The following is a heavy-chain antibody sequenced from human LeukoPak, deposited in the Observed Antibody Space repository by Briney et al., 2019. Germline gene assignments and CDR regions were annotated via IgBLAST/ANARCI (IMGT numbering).Heavy chain of an antibody. CDR1: GFTFSSYA. J-gene: IGHJ4*02. Sequence: GGSLRLSCAASGFTFSSYAMHWVRQAPGKGLEYVSAISSNGGSTYYANSVKGRFTISRDNSKNTLYLQMNSLRAEDTAVYYCAAGPQLWLQMGYWGQGTLVTVSS. V-gene: IGHV3-64*01. CDR3: AAGPQLWLQMGY. CDR2: ISSNGGST. D-gene: IGHD5-18*01.